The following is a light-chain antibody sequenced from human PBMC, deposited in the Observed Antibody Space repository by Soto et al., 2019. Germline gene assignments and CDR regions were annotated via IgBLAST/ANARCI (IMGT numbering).Light chain of an antibody. J-gene: IGKJ2*01. V-gene: IGKV3-15*01. Sequence: EIVMTQSPATLSVSPRERATLSCRASQRISSNLAWYQQKPGQAPRLLIYGASTRATGIPEGFSGSGSGTEFTLTISSLQSEDFAVYYCQQYNNWPPAYTFGQGTKVDIK. CDR1: QRISSN. CDR2: GAS. CDR3: QQYNNWPPAYT.